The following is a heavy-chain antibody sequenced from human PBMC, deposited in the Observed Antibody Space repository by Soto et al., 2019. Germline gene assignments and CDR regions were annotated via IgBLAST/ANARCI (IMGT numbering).Heavy chain of an antibody. V-gene: IGHV3-30*03. CDR2: ISYDGSNK. J-gene: IGHJ4*02. CDR1: GFTFSSYG. Sequence: ESGGGVVQPGRSLRLSCAASGFTFSSYGMHWVRQAPGKGLEWVAVISYDGSNKYYADSVKGRFTISRDNSKNTLYLQMKSLRAEDTAVYYCAPWFGAFDYWGQGNLVTVSS. CDR3: APWFGAFDY. D-gene: IGHD3-10*01.